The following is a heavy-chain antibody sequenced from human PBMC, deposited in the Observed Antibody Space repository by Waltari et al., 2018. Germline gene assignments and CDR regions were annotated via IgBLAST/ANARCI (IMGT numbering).Heavy chain of an antibody. D-gene: IGHD2-15*01. CDR3: ARGVRSGGSRDGMDV. V-gene: IGHV1-69*05. J-gene: IGHJ6*02. CDR1: GGTFSSYA. Sequence: QVQLVQSGAEVKKPGSSVKVSCKASGGTFSSYAISWVRQAPGQGLEVMGGIIPIFGTANYAQKFKGRVTITTDESTSTAYMELSSRGSEDTAVYYCARGVRSGGSRDGMDVWGQGTTVTVSS. CDR2: IIPIFGTA.